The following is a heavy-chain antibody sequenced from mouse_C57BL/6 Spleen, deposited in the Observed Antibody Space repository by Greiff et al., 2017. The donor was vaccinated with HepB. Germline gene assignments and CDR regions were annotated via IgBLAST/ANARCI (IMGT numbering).Heavy chain of an antibody. V-gene: IGHV3-6*01. J-gene: IGHJ2*01. D-gene: IGHD1-1*01. CDR1: GYSITSGYY. CDR2: ISYDGSN. CDR3: ATTVVAGDFDY. Sequence: EVQLKESGPGLVKPSQSLSLTCSVTGYSITSGYYWNWIRQFPGNKLEWMGYISYDGSNNYNPSLKNRISITRDTSKNQFFLKLNSVTTEDTATYYCATTVVAGDFDYWGQGTTLTVSS.